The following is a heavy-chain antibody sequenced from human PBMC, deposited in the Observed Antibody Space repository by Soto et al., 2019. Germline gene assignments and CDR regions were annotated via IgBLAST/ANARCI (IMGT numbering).Heavy chain of an antibody. CDR3: ARQVVVAATPHFDY. Sequence: QVQLVESGGGVVQPGRSLRFSCAASGFTFSSYGMPWVGQAPGKGLGGVAVIWNDGSNKYNADSVKGRFTISRDNSKNTLYLQMNSLRAEDTAVYYCARQVVVAATPHFDYWGQGTLVTVSS. CDR2: IWNDGSNK. V-gene: IGHV3-33*01. CDR1: GFTFSSYG. J-gene: IGHJ4*02. D-gene: IGHD2-15*01.